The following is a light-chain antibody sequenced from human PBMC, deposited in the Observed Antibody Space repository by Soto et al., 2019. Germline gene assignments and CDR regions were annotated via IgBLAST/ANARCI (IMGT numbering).Light chain of an antibody. Sequence: DIQMTQSPSSLSASVGDRVTITCRASQTINIFLNWYQQRPGKAPDLLISAASNLQSGVPSRFSGGGSGTDFTLTISSLQPEDFATYFCQQSYTTPYTFGQGTKVEIK. J-gene: IGKJ1*01. V-gene: IGKV1-39*01. CDR1: QTINIF. CDR3: QQSYTTPYT. CDR2: AAS.